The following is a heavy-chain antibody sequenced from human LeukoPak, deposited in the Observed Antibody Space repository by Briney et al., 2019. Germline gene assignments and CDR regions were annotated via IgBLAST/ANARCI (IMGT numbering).Heavy chain of an antibody. CDR1: GYTLTELS. V-gene: IGHV1-24*01. Sequence: ASVKVSCKVSGYTLTELSMHWVRQAPGKGLEWMGGFDPEDGETIYAQKFQGRVTMTEDTSIDTAYMELSSLRSEDTAVYYCATGRGYSYDYYYYGMDVWGQGTTVTVSS. J-gene: IGHJ6*02. CDR3: ATGRGYSYDYYYYGMDV. CDR2: FDPEDGET. D-gene: IGHD5-18*01.